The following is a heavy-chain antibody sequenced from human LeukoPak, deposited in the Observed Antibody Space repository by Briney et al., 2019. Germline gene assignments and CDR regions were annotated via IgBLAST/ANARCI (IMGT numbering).Heavy chain of an antibody. D-gene: IGHD2-15*01. Sequence: GASVKVSCKASGYTFTTYYIHWVRQAPGQGLEWMGIINPSDGSTSYAQKFQGRVTMTRDMPTSTVYMELSSLRSEDTAVYYCVRSGCDGGNCFFDYWGQGTLVTVSS. CDR2: INPSDGST. V-gene: IGHV1-46*01. CDR3: VRSGCDGGNCFFDY. CDR1: GYTFTTYY. J-gene: IGHJ4*02.